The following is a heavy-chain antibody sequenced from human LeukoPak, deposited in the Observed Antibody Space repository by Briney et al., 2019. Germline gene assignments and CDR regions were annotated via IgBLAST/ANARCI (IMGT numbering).Heavy chain of an antibody. Sequence: GGSLRLSCAASGFTFSSYSMNWVRQAPGKGLEWVSSISGISSYIYYADSVKGRFTIYRDNAKNSLYLQMNSLRAEDTAVYYCARTDEWRDYYDSDDAFDIWGQGTMVTVSS. J-gene: IGHJ3*02. V-gene: IGHV3-21*01. CDR3: ARTDEWRDYYDSDDAFDI. CDR1: GFTFSSYS. CDR2: ISGISSYI. D-gene: IGHD3-22*01.